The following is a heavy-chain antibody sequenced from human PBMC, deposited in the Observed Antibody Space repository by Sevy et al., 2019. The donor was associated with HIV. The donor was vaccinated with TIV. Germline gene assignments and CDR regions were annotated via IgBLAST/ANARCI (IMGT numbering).Heavy chain of an antibody. D-gene: IGHD3-22*01. CDR3: TTFLYYYDSSGCSIDAFDI. Sequence: GGSLRLSCAASGFTFSNAWMSWVRQAPGKGLEWVGRIKSKTDGGTTDYAAPVKGRFTISRDDSKNTLYLQMNSLKTEDTAVYYCTTFLYYYDSSGCSIDAFDIWGQGTMVTVSS. J-gene: IGHJ3*02. CDR2: IKSKTDGGTT. CDR1: GFTFSNAW. V-gene: IGHV3-15*01.